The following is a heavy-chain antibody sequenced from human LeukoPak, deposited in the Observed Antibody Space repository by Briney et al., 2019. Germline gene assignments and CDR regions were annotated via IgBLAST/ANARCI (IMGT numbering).Heavy chain of an antibody. J-gene: IGHJ4*02. CDR2: ISYDGSNK. CDR1: GFTFTNAW. CDR3: ANFGAAAGFDY. Sequence: GGSLRLSCATSGFTFTNAWMNWVRQVPGKGLEWVAAISYDGSNKYYADSVKGRFTISRDNSKNTLYLQMNSLRAEDTAVYYCANFGAAAGFDYWGQGTLVTVSS. D-gene: IGHD6-13*01. V-gene: IGHV3-30*18.